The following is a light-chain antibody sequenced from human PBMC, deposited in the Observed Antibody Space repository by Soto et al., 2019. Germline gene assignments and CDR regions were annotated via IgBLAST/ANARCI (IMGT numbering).Light chain of an antibody. CDR3: SSYASSNTQV. J-gene: IGLJ2*01. CDR2: DVS. V-gene: IGLV2-14*01. Sequence: QSALTQPASVSGSPGQSITVSCIGTSSDIGGYNYVSWYQQHPGKAPKLMIHDVSNRPSGVSDRFSGSKSGNTASLTISGLQVDDEAYYSCSSYASSNTQVFGGGTKVTVL. CDR1: SSDIGGYNY.